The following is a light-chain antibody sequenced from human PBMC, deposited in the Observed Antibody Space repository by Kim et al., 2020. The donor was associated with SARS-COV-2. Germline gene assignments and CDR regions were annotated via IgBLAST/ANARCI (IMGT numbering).Light chain of an antibody. V-gene: IGKV1-39*01. CDR3: GQRYNTHPRT. CDR1: QSISSY. CDR2: AAS. J-gene: IGKJ5*01. Sequence: DIQMTQSPSSLSASVGDRVTITCRASQSISSYLNWYQQKPGKAPKLLIYAASSLQSGVPSRFSGSGSGTDFTLTISSLQPEDFATYYCGQRYNTHPRTFGQGTKLEIK.